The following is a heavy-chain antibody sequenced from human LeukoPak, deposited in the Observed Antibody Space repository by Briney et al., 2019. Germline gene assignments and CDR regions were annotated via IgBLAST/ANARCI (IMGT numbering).Heavy chain of an antibody. CDR1: GYTFTGYY. J-gene: IGHJ4*02. V-gene: IGHV1-2*02. D-gene: IGHD5-18*01. CDR3: VRAGGYSYGYGLDYFDY. Sequence: ASVKVSCKASGYTFTGYYMHWVRQAPGQGLEWMGWINPNSGGTNYAQKFQGRVTMTRDTSISTAYMELSRLRSDDTAVYYCVRAGGYSYGYGLDYFDYWGQGTLVTVSS. CDR2: INPNSGGT.